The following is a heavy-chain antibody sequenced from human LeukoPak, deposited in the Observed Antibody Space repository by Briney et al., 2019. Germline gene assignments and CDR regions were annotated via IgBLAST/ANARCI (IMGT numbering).Heavy chain of an antibody. CDR2: IGGGGSST. J-gene: IGHJ4*02. Sequence: PGGSLRLSCAASGFKFSSYAMSWVRQAPGQGLEWVSAIGGGGSSTYYADSVKGRFTISRDNSRNTLYVQMNSLRAEDTAVYFCAKGVLGWPYYFDLWGQGTLVTVSS. V-gene: IGHV3-23*01. D-gene: IGHD6-19*01. CDR1: GFKFSSYA. CDR3: AKGVLGWPYYFDL.